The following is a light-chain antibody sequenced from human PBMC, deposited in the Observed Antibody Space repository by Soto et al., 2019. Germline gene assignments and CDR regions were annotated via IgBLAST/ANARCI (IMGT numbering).Light chain of an antibody. V-gene: IGLV2-8*01. CDR2: EVN. Sequence: QSVLTQPPSASGSPGQSVTISCTGTSNDVGGYNYVSWYQQHPGKAPKLMIYEVNKRPPGVPDRFSGSKSGNTASLTVSGLQAGDEADYYCTSYAGSNKLGVFGTGTKVTVL. CDR3: TSYAGSNKLGV. J-gene: IGLJ1*01. CDR1: SNDVGGYNY.